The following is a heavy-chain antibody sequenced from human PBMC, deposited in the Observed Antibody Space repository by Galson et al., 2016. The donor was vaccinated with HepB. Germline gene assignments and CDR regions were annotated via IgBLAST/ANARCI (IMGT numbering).Heavy chain of an antibody. Sequence: SLRLSCAASGFTFSSYPMVWVRQAPGKRPEAVSGISDNADRTYYIDSVKGRFTISRDNANNMLYLQIDNLIVDDSAVFNCAKVLSVTRHYWYGMHVWGKGTTVTVSS. CDR1: GFTFSSYP. D-gene: IGHD4-17*01. V-gene: IGHV3-23*01. J-gene: IGHJ6*04. CDR2: ISDNADRT. CDR3: AKVLSVTRHYWYGMHV.